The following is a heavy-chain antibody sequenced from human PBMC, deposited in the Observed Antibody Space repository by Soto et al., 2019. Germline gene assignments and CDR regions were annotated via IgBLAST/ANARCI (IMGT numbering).Heavy chain of an antibody. J-gene: IGHJ6*02. Sequence: PSDTLSLTCNVSGGSISDFYWCWIRQSPGKRLEWIGYLYYTGSTNSNHALKSRVTISLDTSKTQFYLKLGSVTAADTAVYYCARGGGYDFRSSHAPPIEAWGQGTTV. CDR3: ARGGGYDFRSSHAPPIEA. V-gene: IGHV4-59*01. D-gene: IGHD3-3*01. CDR1: GGSISDFY. CDR2: LYYTGST.